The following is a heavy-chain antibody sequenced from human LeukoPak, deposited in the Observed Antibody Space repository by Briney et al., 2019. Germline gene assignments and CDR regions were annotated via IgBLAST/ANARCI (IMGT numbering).Heavy chain of an antibody. CDR3: ARHVVNLAVPGAPSWIDP. J-gene: IGHJ5*02. CDR1: GYSFTSYW. D-gene: IGHD6-19*01. CDR2: IYPGGSDL. V-gene: IGHV5-51*01. Sequence: GESLKISCKGSGYSFTSYWIVWVRQRPGKGLEYMGFIYPGGSDLRYSPSFQGQVTISVDKSITTAYLQWSSLKASDTAMYYCARHVVNLAVPGAPSWIDPWGQGTLVTVSS.